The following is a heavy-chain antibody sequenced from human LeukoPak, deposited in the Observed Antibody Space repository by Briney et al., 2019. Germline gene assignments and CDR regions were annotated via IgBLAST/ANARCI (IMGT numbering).Heavy chain of an antibody. Sequence: GGSLRLSCAASGFTFSSYLMHWVRQAPGKGLVWVSLINTDGSTTSYADSVKGRFTISRDNAKNTLYLQMNSLRAEDTAVYYCATSRSFDYWGQGTLVTVSS. CDR1: GFTFSSYL. CDR2: INTDGSTT. D-gene: IGHD3-16*01. V-gene: IGHV3-74*01. J-gene: IGHJ4*02. CDR3: ATSRSFDY.